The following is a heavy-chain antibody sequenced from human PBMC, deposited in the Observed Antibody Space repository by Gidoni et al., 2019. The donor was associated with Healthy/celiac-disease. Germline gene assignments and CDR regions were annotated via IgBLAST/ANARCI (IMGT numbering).Heavy chain of an antibody. V-gene: IGHV4-4*07. CDR1: GGSISSYY. CDR2: IYTSGST. J-gene: IGHJ6*02. CDR3: ARDQPVAGTRGPFLYGMDV. D-gene: IGHD6-19*01. Sequence: QVQLQESGPGLVKPSETLSLTCTVSGGSISSYYWSWIRQPAGKGLEWIGRIYTSGSTNYNPSLKSRVNMSVDTSKNQFSLKLSSVTAADTAVYYCARDQPVAGTRGPFLYGMDVWGQGTTVTVSS.